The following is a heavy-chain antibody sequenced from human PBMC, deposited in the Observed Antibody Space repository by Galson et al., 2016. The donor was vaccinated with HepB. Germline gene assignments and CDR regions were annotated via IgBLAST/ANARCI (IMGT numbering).Heavy chain of an antibody. D-gene: IGHD1-26*01. V-gene: IGHV3-49*03. Sequence: SLRLSCAASGFTLGEYGLNWFRQAPGKGLEWVGFVRSKAYDGTTENAASVKGRFTISRDDSKSIAYLQMNSLKPEDTAVYYCTRHLSGSYYGMDVWGQGTTSPSP. CDR1: GFTLGEYG. J-gene: IGHJ6*02. CDR3: TRHLSGSYYGMDV. CDR2: VRSKAYDGTT.